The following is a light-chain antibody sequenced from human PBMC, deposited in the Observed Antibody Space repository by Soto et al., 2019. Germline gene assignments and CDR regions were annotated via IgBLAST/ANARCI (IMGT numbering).Light chain of an antibody. CDR2: EVS. J-gene: IGLJ2*01. Sequence: SALTQPASVSGSPGQSITISCTGTSSDVGGYNYVSWYQQHPGKAPKLMIYEVSNRPSGVSNRFSGSKSGNTASLTISGLQAEDEADYYCSSYTSSSYVVFGGGTQLTVL. V-gene: IGLV2-14*01. CDR3: SSYTSSSYVV. CDR1: SSDVGGYNY.